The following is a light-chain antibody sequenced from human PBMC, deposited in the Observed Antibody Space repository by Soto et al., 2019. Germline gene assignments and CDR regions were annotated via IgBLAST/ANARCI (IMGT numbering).Light chain of an antibody. V-gene: IGKV3-11*01. Sequence: EIVLTQSPGTLSLSPGERATLSCRASQSVTDSLAWYQQKPGQAPRLLIYEASNRATGIPARFSGSGSGTDFTHTISSLEPEDFAVYYCQQRTDWPPGYTFGQGTKLQIK. CDR3: QQRTDWPPGYT. CDR2: EAS. CDR1: QSVTDS. J-gene: IGKJ2*01.